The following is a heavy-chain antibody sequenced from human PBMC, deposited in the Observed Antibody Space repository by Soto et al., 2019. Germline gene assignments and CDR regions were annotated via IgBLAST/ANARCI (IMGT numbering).Heavy chain of an antibody. CDR1: GGSISSGGYY. V-gene: IGHV4-31*03. D-gene: IGHD3-10*01. CDR2: IYYSGST. J-gene: IGHJ4*02. Sequence: SETLSLTCTVSGGSISSGGYYWSWIRQHPGKGLEWIGYIYYSGSTYYNPSLKSRVTISVDTSKNQFSLKLSSVTAADTAVYYCARDSDDYGSENYFDYWGQGTLVTVSS. CDR3: ARDSDDYGSENYFDY.